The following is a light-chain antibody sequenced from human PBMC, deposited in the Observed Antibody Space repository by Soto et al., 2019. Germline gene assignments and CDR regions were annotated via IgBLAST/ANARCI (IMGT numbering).Light chain of an antibody. CDR1: QSVRSDY. CDR2: GAS. CDR3: HPYGGSLWT. Sequence: EVVLTQSPGTLSLSPGERATLSCRASQSVRSDYLAWYQQKPDQAPRLLISGASSRATGIPDRFSGSGSGTDFTLTISRLEPEDFALYYCHPYGGSLWTFGQGTKVEIK. V-gene: IGKV3-20*01. J-gene: IGKJ1*01.